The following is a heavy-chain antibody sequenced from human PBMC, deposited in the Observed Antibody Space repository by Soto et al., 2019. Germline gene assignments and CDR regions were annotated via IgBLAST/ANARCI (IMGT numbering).Heavy chain of an antibody. V-gene: IGHV3-23*01. CDR3: AKDNTYDILTGYPFDY. J-gene: IGHJ4*02. D-gene: IGHD3-9*01. CDR2: ISGSGGST. Sequence: QLLESGGGLVQPGGSLRLSCAASGFTFSSYAMSWVRQAPGKGLGYVSTISGSGGSTSYADSVKGRFTISRDNSKNTVYLQMDSLRAEDTAVYYCAKDNTYDILTGYPFDYWGQGTLVTVSS. CDR1: GFTFSSYA.